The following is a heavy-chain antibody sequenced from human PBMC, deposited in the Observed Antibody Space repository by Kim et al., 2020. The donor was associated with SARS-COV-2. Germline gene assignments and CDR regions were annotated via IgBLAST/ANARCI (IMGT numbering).Heavy chain of an antibody. Sequence: GGSLRLSCAASGFTFSSYAMSWVRQAPGKGLEWVSAISGSGGSTYYADSVKGRFTISRDNSKNTLYLQMNSLRAEDTAVYYCAKDQYKPAGTRGGVCDYWGQGTLVTVSS. D-gene: IGHD6-19*01. J-gene: IGHJ4*02. CDR3: AKDQYKPAGTRGGVCDY. V-gene: IGHV3-23*01. CDR1: GFTFSSYA. CDR2: ISGSGGST.